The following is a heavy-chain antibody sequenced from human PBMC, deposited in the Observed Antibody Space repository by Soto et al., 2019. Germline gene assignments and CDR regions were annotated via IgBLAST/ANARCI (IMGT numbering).Heavy chain of an antibody. Sequence: EVQLVESGGGVVQPGGSLRLSCAASGFTFSSYWMHWVRQAPGKRLVWVSRINSDGSSTSYADSVKGRFTISRDNAKNTLYLQMNSLRAEDTAVYYCATVVITTGGFDYWGQGTLVTVSS. J-gene: IGHJ4*02. CDR3: ATVVITTGGFDY. CDR2: INSDGSST. V-gene: IGHV3-74*01. D-gene: IGHD3-22*01. CDR1: GFTFSSYW.